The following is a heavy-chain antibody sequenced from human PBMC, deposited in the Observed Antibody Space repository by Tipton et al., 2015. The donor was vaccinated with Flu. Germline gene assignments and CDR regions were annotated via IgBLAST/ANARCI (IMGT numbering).Heavy chain of an antibody. CDR2: IYHSGST. D-gene: IGHD5-18*01. Sequence: TLSLTCAVSGYSISSGYYWGWIRQPPGKGLEWIGSIYHSGSTYYNPSLKSRVTISVDTSKNQFSLKLSSVTAADTAVYYCARQVDTAMAAGYWGRGTLVTVSS. V-gene: IGHV4-38-2*01. CDR3: ARQVDTAMAAGY. J-gene: IGHJ4*02. CDR1: GYSISSGYY.